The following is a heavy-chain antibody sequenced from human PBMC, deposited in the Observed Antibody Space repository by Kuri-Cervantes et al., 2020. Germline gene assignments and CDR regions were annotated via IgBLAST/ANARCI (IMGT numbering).Heavy chain of an antibody. V-gene: IGHV4-34*12. J-gene: IGHJ6*03. CDR3: ARASRGYRKVGYYYYYMDV. D-gene: IGHD5-18*01. CDR1: GGSFSGYY. CDR2: VFRSGST. Sequence: SETLSLTCAVYGGSFSGYYWSWIRQPPGKGLEWIGRVFRSGSTNYNSSLKSRVTISLDTSKNQLYLNLSSLTAADTAVYYCARASRGYRKVGYYYYYMDVWGKGTTVTVSS.